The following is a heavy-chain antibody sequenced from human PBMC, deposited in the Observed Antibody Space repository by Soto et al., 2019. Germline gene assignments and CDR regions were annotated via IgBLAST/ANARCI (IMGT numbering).Heavy chain of an antibody. Sequence: EVQLVESGGALVQPGGSLRLSCAASGFTVSTNYMTWVRQAPGKGLEGVSVMFYGGSTYYAASVKGRFTISRDDSKTTLDPQMNSLRAEDTAVYYCATTGMGLTLYYYYHGMDVWGQGTTVTVSS. CDR1: GFTVSTNY. CDR2: MFYGGST. V-gene: IGHV3-66*01. D-gene: IGHD1-26*01. J-gene: IGHJ6*02. CDR3: ATTGMGLTLYYYYHGMDV.